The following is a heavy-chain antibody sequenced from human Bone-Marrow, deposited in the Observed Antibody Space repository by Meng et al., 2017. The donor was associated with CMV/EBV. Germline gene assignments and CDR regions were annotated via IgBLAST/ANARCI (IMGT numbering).Heavy chain of an antibody. D-gene: IGHD4-11*01. CDR1: GFTFSSYW. J-gene: IGHJ6*02. V-gene: IGHV3-7*01. Sequence: GESLKISCAASGFTFSSYWMSWVHQAPGKGLEWVANIKQDGSEKYYVDSVKGRFTISRDNAKNSLYLQMNSLRAEDTAVYYCARDTYSNYVLPHYYYYGMDVWGQGTTVTVSS. CDR3: ARDTYSNYVLPHYYYYGMDV. CDR2: IKQDGSEK.